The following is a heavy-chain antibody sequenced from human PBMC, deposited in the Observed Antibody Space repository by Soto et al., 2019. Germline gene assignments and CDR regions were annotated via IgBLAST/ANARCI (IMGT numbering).Heavy chain of an antibody. J-gene: IGHJ5*02. D-gene: IGHD3-3*01. CDR2: IDWDDDK. CDR3: AREAYDFWSGYYHDWFDP. Sequence: SVPTLVNPTQTLTLTWTFSGFSLSTSGMRVSWIRQPPGKALEWLARIDWDDDKFYSTSLKTRLTISKDTSKNQVVLTMTNMDPVDTATYYCAREAYDFWSGYYHDWFDPWGQGTLVTVSS. V-gene: IGHV2-70*04. CDR1: GFSLSTSGMR.